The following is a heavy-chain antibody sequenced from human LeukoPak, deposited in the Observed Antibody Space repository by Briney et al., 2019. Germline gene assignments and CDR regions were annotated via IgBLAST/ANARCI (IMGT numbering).Heavy chain of an antibody. CDR2: ISSSSSYI. J-gene: IGHJ6*02. CDR1: GFTFSSYS. V-gene: IGHV3-21*01. D-gene: IGHD2-15*01. CDR3: ARDGVVVVAATEGGYYYYGMDV. Sequence: PGGSLRLSCAASGFTFSSYSMDWVRQAPGKGLEWVSSISSSSSYIYYADSVKGRFTISRDNARNSLYLQMNSLRAEDTAVYYCARDGVVVVAATEGGYYYYGMDVWGQGTTVTASS.